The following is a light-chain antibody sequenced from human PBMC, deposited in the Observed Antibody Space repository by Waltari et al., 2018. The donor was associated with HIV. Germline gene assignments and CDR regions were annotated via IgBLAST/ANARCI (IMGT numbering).Light chain of an antibody. V-gene: IGKV1-12*01. CDR1: QFISTS. CDR3: QQANSFPHT. J-gene: IGKJ2*01. CDR2: DAS. Sequence: IPLTQSPSSTSASVGDKLSNTCRATQFISTSLPWYQQRPNRAPKLLIFDASRLQTGAPSRFSGRGSGTQFTLTINSLQPEDVATYYCQQANSFPHTFGQWT.